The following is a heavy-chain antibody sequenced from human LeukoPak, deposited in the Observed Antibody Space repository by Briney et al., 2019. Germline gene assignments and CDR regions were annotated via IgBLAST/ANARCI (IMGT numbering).Heavy chain of an antibody. CDR2: IANDGGDP. CDR1: GFIFSRHW. Sequence: GGSRRLSCAASGFIFSRHWMHWVRQAPGKGLGWVTRIANDGGDPIYADSVRGRFTVSRDNSKKTLYLQMNSLRAEDTAVYYCARGDSSGYYHFYFDYWGQGTLVTVSS. D-gene: IGHD3-22*01. J-gene: IGHJ4*02. V-gene: IGHV3-74*01. CDR3: ARGDSSGYYHFYFDY.